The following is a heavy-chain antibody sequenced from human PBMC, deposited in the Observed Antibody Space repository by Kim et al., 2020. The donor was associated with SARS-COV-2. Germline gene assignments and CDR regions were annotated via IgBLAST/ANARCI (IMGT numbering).Heavy chain of an antibody. Sequence: FIGYYWSWIRQPPENGLEWIEEINHSGSTNYPPSLKSRVTISVETSNNQCSLKLRSVTAAETAVYYCARTFRGVSSPYYSYDMDVWGQGTKVTV. CDR1: FIGYY. J-gene: IGHJ6*02. CDR2: INHSGST. D-gene: IGHD3-16*01. CDR3: ARTFRGVSSPYYSYDMDV. V-gene: IGHV4-34*01.